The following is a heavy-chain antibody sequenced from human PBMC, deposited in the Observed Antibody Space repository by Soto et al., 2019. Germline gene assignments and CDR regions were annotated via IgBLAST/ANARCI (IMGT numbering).Heavy chain of an antibody. CDR2: FIRDYDET. CDR1: GYTYSILS. D-gene: IGHD3-22*01. Sequence: ASVKVSYKASGYTYSILSIHWVRQAPGQGLEWMGGFIRDYDETDYAQNFQGRITMNADAFTDTAYMELSSLRSEETAVYYCATGQPGYYNTNGFYALEIWRQGITVTV. J-gene: IGHJ6*02. CDR3: ATGQPGYYNTNGFYALEI. V-gene: IGHV1-24*01.